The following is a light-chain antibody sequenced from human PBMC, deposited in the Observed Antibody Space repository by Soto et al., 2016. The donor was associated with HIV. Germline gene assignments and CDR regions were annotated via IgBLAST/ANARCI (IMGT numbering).Light chain of an antibody. CDR3: QQANSFPPRTP. J-gene: IGKJ2*01. CDR2: SAS. V-gene: IGKV1-39*01. Sequence: DIQMTQSPPSLSASVGDRVSITCRASQSISSYLSWFQQKPGKPPKLLIYSASSLQNGVPSRFSGSGSGTDFTLTISSLQPEDFATYYCQQANSFPPRTPFGQGTKLEIK. CDR1: QSISSY.